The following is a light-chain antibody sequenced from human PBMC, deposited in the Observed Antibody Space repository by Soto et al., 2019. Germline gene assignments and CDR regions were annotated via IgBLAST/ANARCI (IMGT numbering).Light chain of an antibody. CDR1: QGISSF. CDR3: QQLNSYPRT. CDR2: GAS. J-gene: IGKJ1*01. Sequence: IQLNQSPSSLSASVGDRVTITCRASQGISSFLAWYQQKPGKAPNLLIYGASTLQSGVPSRFSGSGSGTDFTLTIASLQPEDFATYYCQQLNSYPRTFGQGTKVEVK. V-gene: IGKV1-9*01.